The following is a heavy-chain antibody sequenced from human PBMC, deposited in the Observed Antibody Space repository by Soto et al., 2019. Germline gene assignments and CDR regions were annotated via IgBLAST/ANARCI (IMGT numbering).Heavy chain of an antibody. CDR2: IIPIFGTA. CDR3: ARELLYSYGGHSYVYYRMDV. D-gene: IGHD5-18*01. Sequence: QVQLVQSGAEVKKPGSSVKVSCRASGGTFSSYAISWVRQAPGQGLEWMGGIIPIFGTANYAQKFQGRVTITADESTSTAYMELSSLRSEDTAVYYCARELLYSYGGHSYVYYRMDVLGQGTTVNVSS. CDR1: GGTFSSYA. V-gene: IGHV1-69*01. J-gene: IGHJ6*02.